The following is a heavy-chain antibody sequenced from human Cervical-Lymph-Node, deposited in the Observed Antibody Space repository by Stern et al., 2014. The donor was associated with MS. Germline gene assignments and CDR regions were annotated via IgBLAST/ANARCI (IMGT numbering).Heavy chain of an antibody. Sequence: QVQLQESGPGLVKPSETLSLTCTVSGDSISRNYWNWIRQSPGKGLEWIGYIYHTGLTNYTPSLKSRVTMSIDTSKNQFSLRLSTVTAADTAVYYCARDGNGDNAFDIWGQGTMVTVSS. CDR1: GDSISRNY. D-gene: IGHD4-17*01. V-gene: IGHV4-59*01. J-gene: IGHJ3*02. CDR3: ARDGNGDNAFDI. CDR2: IYHTGLT.